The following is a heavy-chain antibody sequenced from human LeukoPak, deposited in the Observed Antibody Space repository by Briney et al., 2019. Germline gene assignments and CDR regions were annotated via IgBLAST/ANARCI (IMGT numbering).Heavy chain of an antibody. CDR3: AKDFQTWIQLWDDAFDI. CDR1: GFTFRSYG. D-gene: IGHD5-18*01. CDR2: IRYDGSNK. V-gene: IGHV3-30*02. J-gene: IGHJ3*02. Sequence: GGSLRLSCAASGFTFRSYGMHWVRQAPGKGLEWVAFIRYDGSNKYYADSVKGRFTISRDNSKNTLYLQMDSLRAEDTAVYYCAKDFQTWIQLWDDAFDIWGQGTMVTVSS.